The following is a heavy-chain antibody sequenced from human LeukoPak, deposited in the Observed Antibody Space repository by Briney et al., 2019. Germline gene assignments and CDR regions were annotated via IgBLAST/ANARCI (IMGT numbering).Heavy chain of an antibody. CDR2: INHSGST. Sequence: SETLSLTCAVYGGSFSGYYWSWIRQPPGKGLEWIGEINHSGSTNYNPSLKSQVTMSVDTSKNQFSLKVRSVTAADTAVYYCARAQGNYYALNYWGQGTLVTVSS. J-gene: IGHJ4*02. D-gene: IGHD1-26*01. CDR1: GGSFSGYY. CDR3: ARAQGNYYALNY. V-gene: IGHV4-34*01.